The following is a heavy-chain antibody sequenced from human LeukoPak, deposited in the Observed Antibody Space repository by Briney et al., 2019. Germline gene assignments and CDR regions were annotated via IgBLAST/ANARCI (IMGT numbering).Heavy chain of an antibody. CDR2: INHSGST. CDR3: AREEWELPPAYFDY. Sequence: SETLSLTCTVSGYSISSGYYWGWIRQPPGKGLEWIGCINHSGSTFYNPSLKSRVIISVDMSNSQFSLRLSSVTAADTAVYYCAREEWELPPAYFDYWGQGTLVTVSS. CDR1: GYSISSGYY. D-gene: IGHD1-26*01. J-gene: IGHJ4*02. V-gene: IGHV4-38-2*02.